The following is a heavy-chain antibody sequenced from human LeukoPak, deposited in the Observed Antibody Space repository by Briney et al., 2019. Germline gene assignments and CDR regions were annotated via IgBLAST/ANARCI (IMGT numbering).Heavy chain of an antibody. J-gene: IGHJ6*02. Sequence: SGGSLGLSCAASVFTFSSYSMNWVRQAPGKGLEWVSSISSSSSYIYYADSVKGRFTISRDNAKNSLYLQMNSLRAEDTAVYYCARPYYYDSSGYYYYYYGMDVWGQGTTVTVSS. CDR1: VFTFSSYS. CDR2: ISSSSSYI. D-gene: IGHD3-22*01. CDR3: ARPYYYDSSGYYYYYYGMDV. V-gene: IGHV3-21*01.